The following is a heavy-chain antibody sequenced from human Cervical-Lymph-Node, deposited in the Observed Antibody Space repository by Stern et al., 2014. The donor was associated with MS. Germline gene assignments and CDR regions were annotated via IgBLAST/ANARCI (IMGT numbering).Heavy chain of an antibody. Sequence: QLQLQESGPGLVKPSETLSLTCSVSGGSISRSTYYWGWIRQPPGKGLEWIGSIYYSGTTYYHPSLKSRVTIDTSTNQFSLRLTSGPAADTAVYYCARHDGWLPHYWSQGTLVTVSS. CDR3: ARHDGWLPHY. J-gene: IGHJ4*02. CDR1: GGSISRSTYY. CDR2: IYYSGTT. D-gene: IGHD5-12*01. V-gene: IGHV4-39*01.